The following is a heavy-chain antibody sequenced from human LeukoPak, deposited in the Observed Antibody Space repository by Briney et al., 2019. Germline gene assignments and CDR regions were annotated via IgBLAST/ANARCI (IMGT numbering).Heavy chain of an antibody. D-gene: IGHD3-9*01. CDR2: ISGSGGST. V-gene: IGHV3-23*01. CDR1: GFTFSSYS. CDR3: AKLNGGLRYFDWLHDY. Sequence: PGGSLRLSCAASGFTFSSYSMNWVRQAPGKGLEWVSAISGSGGSTYYADSVKGRFTISRDNSKNTLYLQMNSLRAEDTAVYYCAKLNGGLRYFDWLHDYWGQGTLVTVSS. J-gene: IGHJ4*02.